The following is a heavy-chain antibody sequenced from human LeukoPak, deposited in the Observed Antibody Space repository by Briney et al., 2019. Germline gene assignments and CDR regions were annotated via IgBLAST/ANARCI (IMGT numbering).Heavy chain of an antibody. V-gene: IGHV4-61*08. Sequence: SETLSLTCTVSGGSISSGDYYWSWIRQPPGKGLEWIGYIYYSGSTNYNPSLKSRVTISVDTSKNQFSLKLSSVTAADTAVYYCARAEGWYYFDYWGQGTLVTVSS. J-gene: IGHJ4*02. D-gene: IGHD6-19*01. CDR2: IYYSGST. CDR3: ARAEGWYYFDY. CDR1: GGSISSGDYY.